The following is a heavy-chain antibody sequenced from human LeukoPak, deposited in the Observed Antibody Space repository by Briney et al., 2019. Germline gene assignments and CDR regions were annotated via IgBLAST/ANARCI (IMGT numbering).Heavy chain of an antibody. D-gene: IGHD6-19*01. Sequence: ASVKVSCKASGYTFTSYDINWVRQATGQGLEWMGWMNPNSGNTGYAQKFQGRVTMTRNTSISTAYMELSSLRSEDTAVYYCARGPQQSLTTDYWGQGTLVTVSS. V-gene: IGHV1-8*01. CDR3: ARGPQQSLTTDY. J-gene: IGHJ4*02. CDR1: GYTFTSYD. CDR2: MNPNSGNT.